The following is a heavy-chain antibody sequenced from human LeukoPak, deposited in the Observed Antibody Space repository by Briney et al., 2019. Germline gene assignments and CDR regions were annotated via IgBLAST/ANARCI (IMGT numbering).Heavy chain of an antibody. V-gene: IGHV1-69*05. D-gene: IGHD3-10*01. J-gene: IGHJ5*02. Sequence: GASVKVSCKASGGTFSSYAISWVRQAPGQGLEWMGGIIPIFGTANYAQKFQGRVTITTDESTSTAYMELSSLRSEDTAAYYCARDGVTMVRGATTYNWFDPWGQGTLVTVPS. CDR1: GGTFSSYA. CDR3: ARDGVTMVRGATTYNWFDP. CDR2: IIPIFGTA.